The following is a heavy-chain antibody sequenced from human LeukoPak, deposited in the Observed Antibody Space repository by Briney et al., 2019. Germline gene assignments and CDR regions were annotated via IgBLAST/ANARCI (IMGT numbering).Heavy chain of an antibody. CDR2: IYYSGST. CDR1: SGSISSGGYY. J-gene: IGHJ6*02. V-gene: IGHV4-31*03. CDR3: AIDYGGDSGGMDV. D-gene: IGHD4-23*01. Sequence: SETLSLTCTVSSGSISSGGYYWSWIRQHPGKGLEWIGYIYYSGSTYYNPSLKSRVTISVDTSKNQFSLKLSSVTAADTAVYYCAIDYGGDSGGMDVWGQGTTVTVSS.